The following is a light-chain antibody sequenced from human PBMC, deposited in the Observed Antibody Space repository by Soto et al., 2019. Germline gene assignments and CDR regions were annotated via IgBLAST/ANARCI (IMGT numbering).Light chain of an antibody. Sequence: QSVLTQPPSMSGAPGQRVIISCTGSSSNIGAGYDVHWYQQVPGTAPKLLIYGNRYRPSGVPDRFSGSKSGTSASLAISGLRSDDEADYFCATWDDSLNGFYVFGTGTKVTVL. CDR3: ATWDDSLNGFYV. CDR1: SSNIGAGYD. V-gene: IGLV1-40*01. J-gene: IGLJ1*01. CDR2: GNR.